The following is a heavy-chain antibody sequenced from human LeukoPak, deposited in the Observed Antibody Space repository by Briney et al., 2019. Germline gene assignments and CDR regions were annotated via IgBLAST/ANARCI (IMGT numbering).Heavy chain of an antibody. V-gene: IGHV1-69*13. CDR2: IIPIFGTA. Sequence: SVKLSCKASGGTFSSYAISWVRQAPGQGLEWMGGIIPIFGTANYAQKFQGRVTITADESTSTAYMELSSLRSEDTAVYYCARGVTTELGLDYWGQGTLVTVSS. J-gene: IGHJ4*02. CDR1: GGTFSSYA. D-gene: IGHD4-17*01. CDR3: ARGVTTELGLDY.